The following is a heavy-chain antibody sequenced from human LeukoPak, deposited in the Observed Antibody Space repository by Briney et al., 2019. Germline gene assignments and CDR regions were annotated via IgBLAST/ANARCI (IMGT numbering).Heavy chain of an antibody. J-gene: IGHJ6*02. Sequence: VASEKASCKASGYTFTGYYMHWLRQAPGQGLEWMGRINPNSGGTNYAQKFQGRVTMTRDTSISTAYMELSRLRSDDTAVYYCARGGYDFVYYYYGMDVWGQGTTVTVSS. CDR3: ARGGYDFVYYYYGMDV. CDR2: INPNSGGT. D-gene: IGHD3-3*01. V-gene: IGHV1-2*06. CDR1: GYTFTGYY.